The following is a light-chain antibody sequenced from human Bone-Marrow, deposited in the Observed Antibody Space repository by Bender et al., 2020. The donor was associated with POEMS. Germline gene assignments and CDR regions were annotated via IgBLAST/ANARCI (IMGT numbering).Light chain of an antibody. V-gene: IGLV1-40*01. CDR1: SSNTGSGYD. CDR3: SSYTSSRTWG. Sequence: QSVLTQPPSVSGAPGQRVTISCTGSSSNTGSGYDINWYQHLPGTAPKLLIYGYNNRPSGVPDRFSGSKSGTSASLAITGLQAEDEGDYYCSSYTSSRTWGFGGGTKLTVL. J-gene: IGLJ3*02. CDR2: GYN.